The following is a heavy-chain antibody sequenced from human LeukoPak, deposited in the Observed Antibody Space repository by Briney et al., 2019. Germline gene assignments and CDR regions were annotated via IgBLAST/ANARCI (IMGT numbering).Heavy chain of an antibody. D-gene: IGHD2/OR15-2a*01. CDR1: GGSISSGGYY. Sequence: PSETLSLTCTVSGGSISSGGYYWSWIRQPPGKGLEWIGYIYHSGSTYYNPSLKSRVTISVDRSKNQFSLKLSSVTAADTAVYYCARTLEYSASAVRYWGQGTLVTVSS. CDR3: ARTLEYSASAVRY. J-gene: IGHJ4*02. CDR2: IYHSGST. V-gene: IGHV4-30-2*01.